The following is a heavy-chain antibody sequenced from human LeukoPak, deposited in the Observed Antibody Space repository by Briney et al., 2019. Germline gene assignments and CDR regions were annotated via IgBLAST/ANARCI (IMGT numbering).Heavy chain of an antibody. CDR2: IYSGGST. CDR3: ARDRYYYGMDV. CDR1: GFTVSSNY. J-gene: IGHJ6*02. V-gene: IGHV3-66*01. Sequence: GRSLRLSCAASGFTVSSNYMSWVRQAPGKGLEWVSVIYSGGSTYYADSVKGRFTISRDNSKNTLYLQMNSLRAEDTAVYYCARDRYYYGMDVWGQGTTVTVSS.